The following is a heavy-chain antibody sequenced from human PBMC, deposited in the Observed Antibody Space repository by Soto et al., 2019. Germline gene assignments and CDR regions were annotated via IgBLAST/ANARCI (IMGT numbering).Heavy chain of an antibody. CDR3: ARHSGYDYVFDY. Sequence: VASVKVSCKASGYTFTGYYIHWLRQSPGQGLEWMGWINPNNGDTNYAQKFQGRVTMTRDTSTSTAHMDLSSLTFDDTAVYYCARHSGYDYVFDYWGQGTLVTVSS. V-gene: IGHV1-2*02. J-gene: IGHJ4*02. CDR1: GYTFTGYY. CDR2: INPNNGDT. D-gene: IGHD5-12*01.